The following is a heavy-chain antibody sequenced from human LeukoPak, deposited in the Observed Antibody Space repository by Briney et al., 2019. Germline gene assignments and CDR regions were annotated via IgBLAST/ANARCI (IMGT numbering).Heavy chain of an antibody. CDR2: INPNSDGT. V-gene: IGHV1-2*02. D-gene: IGHD3-22*01. Sequence: GASVKVSCKASGYTFTGYYMHWVRQAPGQGLEWMGWINPNSDGTNYAQKFQGRVTMTRDMSTSTVYMELSSLRSEDTAVYYCARDGLRSDSSGYYYDVYFDYWGQGTLVTVSS. J-gene: IGHJ4*02. CDR3: ARDGLRSDSSGYYYDVYFDY. CDR1: GYTFTGYY.